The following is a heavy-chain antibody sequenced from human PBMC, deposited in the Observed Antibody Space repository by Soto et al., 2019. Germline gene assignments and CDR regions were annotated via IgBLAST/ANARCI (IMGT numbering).Heavy chain of an antibody. J-gene: IGHJ4*02. CDR3: ARLFDYGDYLNLDY. Sequence: GGALRLSCAASGFTFSSYGMHWVRQAPGKGLEWVAVIWYDGSNKYYADSVKGRFTISRDNSKNTLYLQMNSLRAEDTAVYYCARLFDYGDYLNLDYWGQGTLVTVSS. V-gene: IGHV3-33*01. CDR1: GFTFSSYG. D-gene: IGHD4-17*01. CDR2: IWYDGSNK.